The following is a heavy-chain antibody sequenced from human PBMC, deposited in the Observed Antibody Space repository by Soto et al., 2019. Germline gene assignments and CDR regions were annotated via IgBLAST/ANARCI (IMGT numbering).Heavy chain of an antibody. J-gene: IGHJ6*04. CDR3: VKDSGACGRSYGMAV. D-gene: IGHD3-10*01. Sequence: PGGSLRLSCAASGPTFSSYAMSWVRQAPGKGLEWVSAISGSGGSTYYADSVKGRFTISRDNSKNTLYLQMNSLRAEDTAVYYCVKDSGACGRSYGMAVGGKGPRVIVSS. CDR2: ISGSGGST. V-gene: IGHV3-23*01. CDR1: GPTFSSYA.